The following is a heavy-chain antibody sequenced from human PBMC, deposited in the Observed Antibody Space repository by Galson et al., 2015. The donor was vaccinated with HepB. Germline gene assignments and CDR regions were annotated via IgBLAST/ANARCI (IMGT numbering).Heavy chain of an antibody. CDR2: IKQDGSEK. Sequence: SLRLSCAVSGFTYYNSWLRWVRQAPGRGLEWVANIKQDGSEKYYVDSVDGRFTVSRDNAKKTLYLDMNALSVEDTAVYYCARGWDTDVTSNFDYWGQGALSPSPQ. D-gene: IGHD5-18*01. V-gene: IGHV3-7*03. CDR3: ARGWDTDVTSNFDY. CDR1: GFTYYNSW. J-gene: IGHJ4*02.